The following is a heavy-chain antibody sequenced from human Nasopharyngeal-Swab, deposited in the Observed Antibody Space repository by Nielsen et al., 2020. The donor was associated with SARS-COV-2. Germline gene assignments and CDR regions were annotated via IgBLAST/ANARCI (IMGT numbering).Heavy chain of an antibody. CDR3: Y. V-gene: IGHV3-23*01. Sequence: GESLKISCAASGFTFSNSAMSWVRQAPGKGLEWVSTISVSGGSTYYADSVKGRFTISRDNSKNTLYLQMNGLRAEDTAVYYDYWGQGTLVTVSS. CDR1: GFTFSNSA. J-gene: IGHJ4*01. CDR2: ISVSGGST.